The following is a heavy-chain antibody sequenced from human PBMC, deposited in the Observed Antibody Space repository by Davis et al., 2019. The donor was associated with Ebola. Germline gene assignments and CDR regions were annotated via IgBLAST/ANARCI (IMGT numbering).Heavy chain of an antibody. V-gene: IGHV4-59*08. D-gene: IGHD5-12*01. CDR3: ARTYSGYDSFDY. J-gene: IGHJ4*02. Sequence: MPSETLSLTCSVSGASISSYYWSWIRQPPGKGLEWIGYIYYTGSTYYNPSLKSRVTISVDTSKNQFSLKLSSVTAADTAVYYCARTYSGYDSFDYWGQGTLVTVSS. CDR2: IYYTGST. CDR1: GASISSYY.